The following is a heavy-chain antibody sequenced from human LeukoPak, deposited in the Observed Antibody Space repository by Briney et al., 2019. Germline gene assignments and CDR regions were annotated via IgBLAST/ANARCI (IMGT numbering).Heavy chain of an antibody. D-gene: IGHD2-15*01. CDR3: ARGGYCSGGSCYSEDWFDP. Sequence: PRESLKIPCKGSGYSFSTYWVAWVRQRPGKGLEWMGIIYPGDSATRYSPSFQGQVTISADKSINTAYLQWSSLKASDTAMYYCARGGYCSGGSCYSEDWFDPWGQGTPVTVSS. CDR1: GYSFSTYW. V-gene: IGHV5-51*01. CDR2: IYPGDSAT. J-gene: IGHJ5*02.